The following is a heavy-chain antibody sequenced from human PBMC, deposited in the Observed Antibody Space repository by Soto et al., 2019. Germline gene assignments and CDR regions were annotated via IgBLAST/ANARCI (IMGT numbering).Heavy chain of an antibody. Sequence: QLQLQESGPGLVKPSETLSLTCTVSGGSISSSSYYWGWIRQPPGKGLEWIGSIYYGGATYYIPSLRSRVTMSGDTSKNQFSLKLSSVTAADTAVYYCARQRRYCSGNICYRYFDYWGQGTLVTVSS. CDR2: IYYGGAT. J-gene: IGHJ4*02. CDR3: ARQRRYCSGNICYRYFDY. V-gene: IGHV4-39*01. D-gene: IGHD2-15*01. CDR1: GGSISSSSYY.